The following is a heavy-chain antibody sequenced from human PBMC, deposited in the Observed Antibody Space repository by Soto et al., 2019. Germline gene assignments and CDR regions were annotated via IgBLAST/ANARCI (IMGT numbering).Heavy chain of an antibody. Sequence: QVQLVQSGAEVKKPGASVKVSCKASGYTFTGYYMHWVRQAPGQGLEWMGWINPNSGGTNYEQKFQGWVTMTRDTSISTAYMELRRLRSDDTAVYYGARVKGTTGTRPLGMDVWGQGTTVTVSS. CDR2: INPNSGGT. CDR3: ARVKGTTGTRPLGMDV. J-gene: IGHJ6*02. CDR1: GYTFTGYY. D-gene: IGHD1-1*01. V-gene: IGHV1-2*04.